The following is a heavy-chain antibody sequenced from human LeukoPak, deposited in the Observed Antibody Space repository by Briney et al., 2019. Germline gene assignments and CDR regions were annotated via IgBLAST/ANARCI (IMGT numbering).Heavy chain of an antibody. V-gene: IGHV1-8*03. D-gene: IGHD3-10*01. CDR2: MTSDRGDT. CDR1: GYTFTHYD. Sequence: ASVKVSCMASGYTFTHYDIVWVRQATGQGLEWMGWMTSDRGDTGYAQKFQGRLTITRNTSISTAYMELSGLTSDDTAVYYCARGLTYGWIDPWGQGTLVTVSS. CDR3: ARGLTYGWIDP. J-gene: IGHJ5*02.